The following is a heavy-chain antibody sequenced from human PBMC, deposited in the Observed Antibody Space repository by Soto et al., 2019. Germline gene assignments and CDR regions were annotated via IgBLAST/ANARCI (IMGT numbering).Heavy chain of an antibody. J-gene: IGHJ6*02. D-gene: IGHD2-2*01. CDR1: GYTFTSYG. Sequence: ASVKVSCKASGYTFTSYGISWARQAPGQGLEWMGWISAYNGNTNYAQKLQGRVTMTTDTSTSTAYMELRSLRSDDTAVYYCASDCSSTSCNYYGMDVWGQGTTVTVSS. CDR3: ASDCSSTSCNYYGMDV. CDR2: ISAYNGNT. V-gene: IGHV1-18*01.